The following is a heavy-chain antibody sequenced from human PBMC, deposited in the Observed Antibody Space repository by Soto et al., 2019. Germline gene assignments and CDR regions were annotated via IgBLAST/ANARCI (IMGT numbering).Heavy chain of an antibody. CDR2: IYYSGST. V-gene: IGHV4-39*01. Sequence: QLQLQESGPGLVKPSETLSLTCTVSGGSISSSSYYWGWIRQPPGKGLEWIGSIYYSGSTYYNPSLKSRVTISVDTSKNQFSLKLSSVTAADTAVYYCARGGTIFGVVINWFDPWGQGTLVTVSS. D-gene: IGHD3-3*01. J-gene: IGHJ5*02. CDR3: ARGGTIFGVVINWFDP. CDR1: GGSISSSSYY.